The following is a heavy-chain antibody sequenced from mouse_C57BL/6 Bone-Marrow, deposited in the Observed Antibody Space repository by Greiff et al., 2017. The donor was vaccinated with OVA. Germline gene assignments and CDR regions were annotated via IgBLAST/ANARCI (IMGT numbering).Heavy chain of an antibody. CDR3: AREFITTVVAHFDY. D-gene: IGHD1-1*01. Sequence: EVQLQESGPGLVKPSQSLSLTCSVTGYSITSGYYWNWIRQFPGNKLEWMGDISYDGSNNYNPSLKNRISITRDTSKNQFFLKLNSVTTEDTATYYCAREFITTVVAHFDYWRQGTPLTVSS. CDR2: ISYDGSN. J-gene: IGHJ2*01. CDR1: GYSITSGYY. V-gene: IGHV3-6*01.